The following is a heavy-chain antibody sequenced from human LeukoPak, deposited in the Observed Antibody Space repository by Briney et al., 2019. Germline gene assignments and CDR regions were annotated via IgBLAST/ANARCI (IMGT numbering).Heavy chain of an antibody. V-gene: IGHV3-21*01. J-gene: IGHJ4*02. CDR1: GFTFSSYS. CDR3: ARDGLNGYSSGWYQFDY. CDR2: ISSSSSYI. Sequence: GGSLRLSCAASGFTFSSYSMNWVRQAPGKGLEWVSSISSSSSYIYYADSVKGRFTISRDNAKNSLYLQMNSLRAEDTAVYYCARDGLNGYSSGWYQFDYWGQGTLVTVSS. D-gene: IGHD6-19*01.